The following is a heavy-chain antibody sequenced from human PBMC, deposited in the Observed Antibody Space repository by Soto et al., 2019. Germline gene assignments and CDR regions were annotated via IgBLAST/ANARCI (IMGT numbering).Heavy chain of an antibody. CDR1: GYTFTRYT. CDR2: IIPTFGTT. D-gene: IGHD4-4*01. Sequence: ASVKVSCKASGYTFTRYTMNWVRQAPGQGLELMGGIIPTFGTTNYAHKFRGRVTITADESTGTAYMELSSLRSDDTAVYYCAGASDSTWYNWLDPWGQGTLVTVSS. J-gene: IGHJ5*02. V-gene: IGHV1-69*13. CDR3: AGASDSTWYNWLDP.